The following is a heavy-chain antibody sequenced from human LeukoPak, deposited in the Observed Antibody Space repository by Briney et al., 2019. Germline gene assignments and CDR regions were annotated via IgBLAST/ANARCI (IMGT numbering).Heavy chain of an antibody. CDR3: AKDIWYVSSWLHAFDL. Sequence: GGSLRLSRAASGFTFSSYAMNWARQAPGKGLEWVSFMNSDGSTIHYAESVKGRFTISRDNAENSLYLQMNSLRPEDTAVYYCAKDIWYVSSWLHAFDLWGRGTMVTVSS. D-gene: IGHD6-13*01. CDR1: GFTFSSYA. V-gene: IGHV3-48*01. CDR2: MNSDGSTI. J-gene: IGHJ3*01.